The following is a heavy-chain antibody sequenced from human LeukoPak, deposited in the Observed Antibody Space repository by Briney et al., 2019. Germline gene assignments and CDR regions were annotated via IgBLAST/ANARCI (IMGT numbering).Heavy chain of an antibody. J-gene: IGHJ6*03. CDR2: IIPIFGTA. CDR3: ARDPGLGSYLDYYYMDV. CDR1: GGTFSSYA. V-gene: IGHV1-69*05. D-gene: IGHD2-15*01. Sequence: SVKVSCKASGGTFSSYAISWVRQAPGQGLEWMGGIIPIFGTANYAQKFQGRVTITTDESTSTAYMELSSLRSEDTAVYYCARDPGLGSYLDYYYMDVWGKGTTVTVSS.